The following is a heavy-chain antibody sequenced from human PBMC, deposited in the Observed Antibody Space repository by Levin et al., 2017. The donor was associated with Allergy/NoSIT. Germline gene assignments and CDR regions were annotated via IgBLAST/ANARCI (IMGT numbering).Heavy chain of an antibody. J-gene: IGHJ4*02. V-gene: IGHV4-4*02. Sequence: PGGSLRLSCVVSGGSITTTNWWHWVRQAPGKGLEWIGEIFHTGSTNYNPSLKSRVIMSIDTSKNHFSLNVRSVTAADTALYYCAREKGSGTYKGFDYWGQGTLITVSS. D-gene: IGHD1-26*01. CDR1: GGSITTTNW. CDR3: AREKGSGTYKGFDY. CDR2: IFHTGST.